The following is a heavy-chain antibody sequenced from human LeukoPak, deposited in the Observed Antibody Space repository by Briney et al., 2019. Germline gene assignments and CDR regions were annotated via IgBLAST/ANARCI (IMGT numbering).Heavy chain of an antibody. D-gene: IGHD1-26*01. CDR1: GYTFTIYD. Sequence: VASVKVSCKASGYTFTIYDISWVRQAPGQGLEWMGWISTYNGNTNYAQKLQGRVTMTTDTITTTAYMELRSLRSDDTAVYYCARDHSGNWFDPWGQGTLVTVSS. J-gene: IGHJ5*02. CDR2: ISTYNGNT. CDR3: ARDHSGNWFDP. V-gene: IGHV1-18*01.